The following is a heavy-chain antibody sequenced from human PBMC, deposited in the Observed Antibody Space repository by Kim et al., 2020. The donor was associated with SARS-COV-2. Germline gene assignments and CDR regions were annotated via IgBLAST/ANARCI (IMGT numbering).Heavy chain of an antibody. CDR1: GFTFSSYG. CDR2: ISYDGSNK. V-gene: IGHV3-30*18. CDR3: AKAWYDSSGTDAFDI. J-gene: IGHJ3*02. D-gene: IGHD3-22*01. Sequence: GGSLRLSCAASGFTFSSYGMHWVRQAPGKGLEWVAVISYDGSNKYYADSVKDRFTISRDNSKNTLYLQMNSLRAEDTAVYYCAKAWYDSSGTDAFDIWGQGTMVTVSS.